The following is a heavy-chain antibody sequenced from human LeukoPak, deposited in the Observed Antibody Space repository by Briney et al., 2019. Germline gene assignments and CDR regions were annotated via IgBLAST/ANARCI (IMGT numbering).Heavy chain of an antibody. CDR2: MNPNSGNT. CDR1: GYTFTSYD. V-gene: IGHV1-8*03. CDR3: ARDPGYSNYLEGKAFDI. J-gene: IGHJ3*02. D-gene: IGHD4-11*01. Sequence: ASVKVSCKASGYTFTSYDINWVRQATGQGLEWMGWMNPNSGNTGYAQKFQGRVTITTDESTSTAYMELSSLRSEDTAVYYCARDPGYSNYLEGKAFDIWGQGTMVTVSS.